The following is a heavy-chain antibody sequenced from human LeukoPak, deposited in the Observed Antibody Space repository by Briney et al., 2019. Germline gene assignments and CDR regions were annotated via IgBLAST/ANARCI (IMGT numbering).Heavy chain of an antibody. J-gene: IGHJ4*02. Sequence: PGGSLRLSCAASGFTFSTYTMNWVRQAPGKGLEWVSYISGSSGTIYYAGSVKGRFTISRDNAKNSLYLQMNSLRDEDTAVYYCARYSSGWYYFDYWGQGTLVTVSS. D-gene: IGHD6-19*01. CDR3: ARYSSGWYYFDY. CDR1: GFTFSTYT. V-gene: IGHV3-48*02. CDR2: ISGSSGTI.